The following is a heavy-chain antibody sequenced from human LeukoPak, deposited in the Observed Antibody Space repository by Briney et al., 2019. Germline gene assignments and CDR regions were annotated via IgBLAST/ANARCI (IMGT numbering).Heavy chain of an antibody. CDR1: GASIISYS. CDR3: ARAGPRRDGYNVDY. J-gene: IGHJ4*02. D-gene: IGHD5-24*01. CDR2: VHYSGNT. Sequence: SETLSLSCTVSGASIISYSWSWMRQPRGKGLEWIGYVHYSGNTGYIPSLKSRVSISEDTPKNQFSLKLSSVTAADTAVYYCARAGPRRDGYNVDYWGEGTLVTVSS. V-gene: IGHV4-59*01.